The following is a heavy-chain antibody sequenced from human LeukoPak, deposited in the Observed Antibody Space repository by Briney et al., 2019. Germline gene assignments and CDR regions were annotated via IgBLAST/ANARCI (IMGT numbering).Heavy chain of an antibody. J-gene: IGHJ6*02. CDR3: ARQDARGYYYYGMDV. CDR1: GYRFTNYW. D-gene: IGHD6-6*01. V-gene: IGHV5-51*01. Sequence: GESLQISCKGSGYRFTNYWIGWVRQMPGKGLEWMGIIYPGDSDTRYNPSFQGQVTISADRSISTAYLQWSSLKASDTAMYYCARQDARGYYYYGMDVWGQGTTVTVSS. CDR2: IYPGDSDT.